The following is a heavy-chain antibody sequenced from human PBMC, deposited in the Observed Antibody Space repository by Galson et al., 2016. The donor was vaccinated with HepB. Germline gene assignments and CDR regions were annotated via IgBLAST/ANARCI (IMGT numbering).Heavy chain of an antibody. D-gene: IGHD5-24*01. J-gene: IGHJ4*02. Sequence: SETLSLTCAVSDGSIANNFWHWVRQTPGKGLEWIGEVSHIGSTNLNPSLKSRLTMSVDTSNNQFSLKLTSVTAADAAVYYCARDRSDGGGIYYQAFDSWGQGTLVTVSS. CDR3: ARDRSDGGGIYYQAFDS. V-gene: IGHV4-34*01. CDR2: VSHIGST. CDR1: DGSIANNF.